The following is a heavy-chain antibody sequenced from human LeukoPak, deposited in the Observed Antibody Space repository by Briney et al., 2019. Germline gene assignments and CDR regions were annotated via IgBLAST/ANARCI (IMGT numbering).Heavy chain of an antibody. V-gene: IGHV4-59*01. D-gene: IGHD6-13*01. CDR2: MYSSGDT. Sequence: SETLSLTCTVSGGSISSYYWSWVRQPPGKGLEWIGYMYSSGDTNYNPSLKSRVTISLDTSKNQFSLKLSSVTAADTAMYYCACSLGYTSNWPFDYWGQGTLVTVSS. J-gene: IGHJ4*02. CDR1: GGSISSYY. CDR3: ACSLGYTSNWPFDY.